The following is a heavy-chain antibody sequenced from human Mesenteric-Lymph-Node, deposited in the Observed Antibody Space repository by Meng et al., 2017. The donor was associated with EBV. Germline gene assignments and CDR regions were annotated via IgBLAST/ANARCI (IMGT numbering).Heavy chain of an antibody. CDR3: ARQGNYYGSGTHAHFNY. CDR2: IVAVFGTT. Sequence: GQRVQSGDEVKKPGASLKVSCKASGGIFRSHAISWVRQAPGQGLEWMGGIVAVFGTTHYAQKFQGRVTITADESTSTVYMELSSLRSEDTAVYYCARQGNYYGSGTHAHFNYWGQGALVTVSS. D-gene: IGHD3-10*01. V-gene: IGHV1-69*01. CDR1: GGIFRSHA. J-gene: IGHJ4*02.